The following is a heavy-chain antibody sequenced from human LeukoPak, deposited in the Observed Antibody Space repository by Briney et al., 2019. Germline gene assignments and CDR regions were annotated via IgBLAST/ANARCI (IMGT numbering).Heavy chain of an antibody. D-gene: IGHD1-20*01. CDR2: INAGNGNT. V-gene: IGHV1-3*03. CDR3: ARDEYNWNVDAFDI. CDR1: GYTFTSYA. Sequence: ASVKVSCKASGYTFTSYAMHWVRQAPGQRLEWMGWINAGNGNTKYSQEFQGRVTITRDTSASTAYMELSSLRSEDMAVYYCARDEYNWNVDAFDIWGQGTVVTVSS. J-gene: IGHJ3*02.